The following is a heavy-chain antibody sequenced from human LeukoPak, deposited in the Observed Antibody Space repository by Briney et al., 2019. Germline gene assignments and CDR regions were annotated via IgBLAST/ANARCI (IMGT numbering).Heavy chain of an antibody. CDR3: ARDSYSGYDSAGFDY. J-gene: IGHJ4*02. D-gene: IGHD5-12*01. V-gene: IGHV1-2*02. CDR1: GGTFSSYA. Sequence: ASVKVSCKASGGTFSSYAISWVRQAPGQGLEWMGWINPNSGGTNYAQKFQGRVTMTRDTSISTAYMELSRLRSDDTAVYYCARDSYSGYDSAGFDYWGQGTLVTVSS. CDR2: INPNSGGT.